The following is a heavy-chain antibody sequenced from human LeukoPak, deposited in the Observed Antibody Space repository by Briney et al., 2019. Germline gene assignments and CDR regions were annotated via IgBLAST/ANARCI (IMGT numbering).Heavy chain of an antibody. D-gene: IGHD2-2*01. Sequence: GSSVKVSCKASGGTFSSYTISWVRQAPGQGLEWMGRIIPILGIANYAQKFQGRVTITADKSTSTAYMELSSLRSEDTAVYYCARDLPPDRYCSSTSCYGAFDIWGQGTVVTVSS. CDR2: IIPILGIA. CDR3: ARDLPPDRYCSSTSCYGAFDI. V-gene: IGHV1-69*04. J-gene: IGHJ3*02. CDR1: GGTFSSYT.